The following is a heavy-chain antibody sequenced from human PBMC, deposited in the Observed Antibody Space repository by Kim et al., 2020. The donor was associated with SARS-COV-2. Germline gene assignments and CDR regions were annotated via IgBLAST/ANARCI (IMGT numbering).Heavy chain of an antibody. J-gene: IGHJ3*02. CDR3: ARDRSGSYYKTIDAFDI. CDR1: GDSIRSYY. V-gene: IGHV4-59*01. Sequence: SETLSLTCTVSGDSIRSYYWIWIRQPPGKGLECIGYIYYSGRTTYSPSLEGRVTISIDTSKNQLSLKLSSVTAAYTAVYFCARDRSGSYYKTIDAFDILGQGTMVTVSS. CDR2: IYYSGRT. D-gene: IGHD1-26*01.